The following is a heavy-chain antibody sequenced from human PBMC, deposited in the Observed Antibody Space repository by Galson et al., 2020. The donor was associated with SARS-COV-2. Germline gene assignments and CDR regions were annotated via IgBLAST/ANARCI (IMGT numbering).Heavy chain of an antibody. Sequence: GGSLRLSCEGSGFIFSDYAMSWVRQVPGKGLEWVSVISGSYGDIYYGDPVRGRFTMSRDNSKNTMYLQMNSLRAEDTALYYCAKRSTAGHDTGSYVDYRSQGILVTVS. J-gene: IGHJ4*02. CDR3: AKRSTAGHDTGSYVDY. CDR1: GFIFSDYA. D-gene: IGHD3-10*01. CDR2: ISGSYGDI. V-gene: IGHV3-23*01.